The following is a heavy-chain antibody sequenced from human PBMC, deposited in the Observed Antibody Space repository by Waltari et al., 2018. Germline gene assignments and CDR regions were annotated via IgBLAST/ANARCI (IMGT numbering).Heavy chain of an antibody. CDR3: AHKTGFDY. J-gene: IGHJ4*02. V-gene: IGHV3-23*01. CDR2: VTKNGART. CDR1: GFAFSSCD. Sequence: EVQLLESGGGLVQPGGSLSLSCAASGFAFSSCDMSWVRQAPGKGLEWVSTVTKNGARTDYTDSVKGRFTISRDNSKNTLYLQMNSLRVEDTAVYYCAHKTGFDYWGQGALVTVSS.